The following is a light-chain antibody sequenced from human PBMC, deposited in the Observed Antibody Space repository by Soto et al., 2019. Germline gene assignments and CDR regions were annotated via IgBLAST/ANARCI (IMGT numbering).Light chain of an antibody. J-gene: IGKJ2*01. CDR2: AAS. Sequence: DIQMTQSPSSLSASVGDRVIITCRASQSVSSYLNWYQQKLGQAPKLLISAASNLRSGVPSRFSGSGSGTEFTLTISGLEVEDFEIYFCQQSFTTPPYTFGQGPRL. CDR1: QSVSSY. CDR3: QQSFTTPPYT. V-gene: IGKV1-39*01.